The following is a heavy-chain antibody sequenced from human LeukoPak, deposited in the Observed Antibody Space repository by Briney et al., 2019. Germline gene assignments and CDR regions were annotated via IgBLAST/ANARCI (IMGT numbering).Heavy chain of an antibody. CDR3: ASGPVTMIVGAFDV. D-gene: IGHD3-22*01. CDR1: GLSFNSYC. J-gene: IGHJ3*01. V-gene: IGHV3-53*01. Sequence: GGSLRLSCAPSGLSFNSYCMSWVRQAPGKGLEWVSSIYSDGTTYYINSVKGRYTISRDNSKNTVYLQMNILRAEDTAVYYCASGPVTMIVGAFDVWGQGTRVTVSS. CDR2: IYSDGTT.